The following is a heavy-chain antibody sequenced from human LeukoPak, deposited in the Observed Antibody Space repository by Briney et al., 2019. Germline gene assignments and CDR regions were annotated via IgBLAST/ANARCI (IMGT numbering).Heavy chain of an antibody. D-gene: IGHD3-10*01. CDR1: GGSISSYY. Sequence: SAPLSLSCTASGGSISSYYWCWLQQPAGKGQERIGRIYTSGSTNYNPSLKSRVTMSVDTSKNQFSLKLSSVTAADTAVYYCARFVEGEDDAFDIWGQGTMVTVSS. V-gene: IGHV4-4*07. J-gene: IGHJ3*02. CDR2: IYTSGST. CDR3: ARFVEGEDDAFDI.